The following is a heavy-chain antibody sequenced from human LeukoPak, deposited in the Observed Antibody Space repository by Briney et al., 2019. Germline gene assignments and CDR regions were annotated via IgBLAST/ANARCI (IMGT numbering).Heavy chain of an antibody. CDR1: GGSISSYY. CDR2: IYYSGST. V-gene: IGHV4-59*01. Sequence: SETLSLTCTVSGGSISSYYWSWIRQPPGKGLEWIGYIYYSGSTNYNPSLKSRVTISVDTSKNQFSLKLSSVTAADTVVYYCARFSSSWYGVDVWGKGITVTVSS. J-gene: IGHJ6*04. CDR3: ARFSSSWYGVDV. D-gene: IGHD6-13*01.